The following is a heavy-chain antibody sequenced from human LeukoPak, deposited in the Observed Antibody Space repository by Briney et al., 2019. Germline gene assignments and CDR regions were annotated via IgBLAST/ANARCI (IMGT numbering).Heavy chain of an antibody. J-gene: IGHJ4*02. V-gene: IGHV3-9*01. Sequence: PGGSLRLSCGASGFTFDDYAMHWVRQAPGKGLEWVSGVTWNSGIIVYADSVKGRFTISRDNARNSLFLEMTSLRGDDTALYYCAKGKRSGLVYSAIDYWGQGTLVSVSS. CDR3: AKGKRSGLVYSAIDY. D-gene: IGHD3/OR15-3a*01. CDR1: GFTFDDYA. CDR2: VTWNSGII.